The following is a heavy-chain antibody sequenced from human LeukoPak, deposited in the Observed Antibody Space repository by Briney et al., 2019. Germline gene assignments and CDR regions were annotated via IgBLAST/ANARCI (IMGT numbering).Heavy chain of an antibody. J-gene: IGHJ4*02. D-gene: IGHD3-10*01. CDR3: ARDRKYGSGSYHGY. CDR2: INHSGST. V-gene: IGHV4-34*01. CDR1: GGSFSGYY. Sequence: SETLSLTCAVYGGSFSGYYWSWIRQPPGKGLEWIGEINHSGSTNYNPSLKSRVTISVDTSKNQFSLKLSSVTAADTAVYYCARDRKYGSGSYHGYWGQGTLVTVSS.